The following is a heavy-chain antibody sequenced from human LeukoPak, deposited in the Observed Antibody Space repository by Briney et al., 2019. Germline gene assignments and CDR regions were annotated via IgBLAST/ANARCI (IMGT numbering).Heavy chain of an antibody. D-gene: IGHD2-2*01. CDR2: INHSGST. CDR1: GGSFSGYY. Sequence: SETLSLTCAVYGGSFSGYYWSWIRQPPGKGLGWIGEINHSGSTNYNPSLKSRVTISVDTSKNQFSLKLSSVTAADTAVYYCARSYCSSTSCPIDYWGQGTLVTVSS. CDR3: ARSYCSSTSCPIDY. V-gene: IGHV4-34*01. J-gene: IGHJ4*02.